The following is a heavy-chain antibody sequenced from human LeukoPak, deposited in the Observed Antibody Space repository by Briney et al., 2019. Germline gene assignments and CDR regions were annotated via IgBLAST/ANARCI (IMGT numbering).Heavy chain of an antibody. CDR3: AREYYYDSSGSSAFDI. CDR1: GGSINSYY. CDR2: INYSGAT. V-gene: IGHV4-59*01. D-gene: IGHD3-22*01. J-gene: IGHJ3*02. Sequence: SETLSLTCTVSGGSINSYYWSWIRQPPGKGLEWIGYINYSGATNYNPSLKSRVTISRDTSKNQLSLNLSSVTAADTAVYYCAREYYYDSSGSSAFDIWGQGTMVTVSS.